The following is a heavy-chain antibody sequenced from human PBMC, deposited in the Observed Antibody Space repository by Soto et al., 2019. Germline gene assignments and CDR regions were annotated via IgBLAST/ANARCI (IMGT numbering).Heavy chain of an antibody. CDR3: ARGPRAYCGGDCYSEKVWAEGD. Sequence: QVQLQQWGAGLLKPSETLSLTCAVYGGSFSGYYWSWIRQPPGKGLEWIGEINHSGSTNYNPSLKSRVTISVDTSKNQFALKLSCVTAADTAVYYCARGPRAYCGGDCYSEKVWAEGDWGQGTLVTVSS. V-gene: IGHV4-34*01. J-gene: IGHJ4*02. CDR2: INHSGST. CDR1: GGSFSGYY. D-gene: IGHD2-21*02.